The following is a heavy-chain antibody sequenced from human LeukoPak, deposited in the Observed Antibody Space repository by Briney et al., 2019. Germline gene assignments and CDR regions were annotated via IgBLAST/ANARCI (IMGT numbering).Heavy chain of an antibody. D-gene: IGHD3-10*01. J-gene: IGHJ5*02. CDR1: GGSMSSYY. CDR2: IYYSGSA. Sequence: ASETLSLTCTVSGGSMSSYYWSWIRQPPGKGLEWIGYIYYSGSANYNPSLKSRVTISVDTSKNQFSLKLSSVTAADTAVYYCARRGSGSTFDPWGQGTLVTVSS. V-gene: IGHV4-59*08. CDR3: ARRGSGSTFDP.